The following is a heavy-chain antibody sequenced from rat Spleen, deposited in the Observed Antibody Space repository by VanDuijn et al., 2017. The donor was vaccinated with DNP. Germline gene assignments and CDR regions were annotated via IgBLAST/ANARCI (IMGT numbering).Heavy chain of an antibody. CDR1: GXXITXXXR. D-gene: IGHD1-10*01. CDR3: ARYITTGAMDA. J-gene: IGHJ4*01. V-gene: IGHV3-3*01. CDR2: KNSAGTT. Sequence: EVQLQXXGPXXVIPSQXXXLIXXXTGXXITXXXRWXXFRKFPGNNQEWMGYKNSAGTTNNHPSLKRRISITRDTTKNQFFLQLNSVTTEDTATYYCARYITTGAMDAWGQGISVTVSS.